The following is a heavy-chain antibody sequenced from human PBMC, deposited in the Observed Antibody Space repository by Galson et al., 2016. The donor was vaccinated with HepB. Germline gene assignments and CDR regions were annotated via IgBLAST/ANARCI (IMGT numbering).Heavy chain of an antibody. Sequence: SLRLSCAVSGFSFHDHGMGWVRQAPGKGLEWVSGINWSGSSTSYANSVKGRFTISRDNAKNSLYLQMNSLKVEDTALYYCARESGNFGGGYSYFDSWGQGTLVTVSS. CDR2: INWSGSST. D-gene: IGHD5-18*01. CDR1: GFSFHDHG. V-gene: IGHV3-20*04. CDR3: ARESGNFGGGYSYFDS. J-gene: IGHJ4*02.